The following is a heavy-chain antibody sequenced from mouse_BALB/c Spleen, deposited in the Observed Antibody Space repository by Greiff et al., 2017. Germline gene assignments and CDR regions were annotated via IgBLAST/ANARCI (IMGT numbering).Heavy chain of an antibody. Sequence: EVQVVESGGGLVKPGGSLKLSCAASGFTFSSYAMSWVRQSPEKRLEWVAEISSGGSYTYYPDTVTGRFTISRDNAKNTLYLEMSSLRSEDTAMYYCARGPLLRLRGAMDYWGQGTSVTVSS. CDR1: GFTFSSYA. V-gene: IGHV5-9-4*01. D-gene: IGHD1-2*01. J-gene: IGHJ4*01. CDR3: ARGPLLRLRGAMDY. CDR2: ISSGGSYT.